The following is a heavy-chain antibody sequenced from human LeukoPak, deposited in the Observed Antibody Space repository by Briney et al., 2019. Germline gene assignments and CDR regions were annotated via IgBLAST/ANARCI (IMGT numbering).Heavy chain of an antibody. V-gene: IGHV3-48*03. D-gene: IGHD2-2*01. Sequence: GGSLRLSCAASGFTFSSYEMNWVRQAPGKGLEWVSYISSSGSTIYYADSVKGRFTISRDNAKNSLYLQMNSLRAEDTAVYYCARDGEAIVVVPAAKYYYYYYMDVWGKGTTVTVSS. J-gene: IGHJ6*03. CDR3: ARDGEAIVVVPAAKYYYYYYMDV. CDR1: GFTFSSYE. CDR2: ISSSGSTI.